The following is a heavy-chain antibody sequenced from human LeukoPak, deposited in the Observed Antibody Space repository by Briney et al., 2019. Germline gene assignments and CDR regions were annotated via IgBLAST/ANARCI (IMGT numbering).Heavy chain of an antibody. CDR3: ARVPAVAGQYYFDY. CDR2: INHSGST. J-gene: IGHJ4*02. V-gene: IGHV4-34*01. Sequence: SETLSLTCAVYGGSFSGYYWGWIRQPPGKGLEWIGQINHSGSTNYNPSLKSRVTISVDTSKNQFSLKLSSVTAADTAVYYCARVPAVAGQYYFDYRGQGTLVTVSS. D-gene: IGHD6-19*01. CDR1: GGSFSGYY.